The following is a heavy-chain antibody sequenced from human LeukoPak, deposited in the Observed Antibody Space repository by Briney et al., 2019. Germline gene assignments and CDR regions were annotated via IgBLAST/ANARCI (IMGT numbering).Heavy chain of an antibody. J-gene: IGHJ4*02. CDR2: IYYSGST. CDR1: GGSISSGGYY. Sequence: PSETLSLTCTVSGGSISSGGYYWSWIRQHPGKGLEWIGYIYYSGSTYYNPSLKSRVTISVDTSKNQFSLKLSSVTAADTAVYYCARELRGGYRLRYFDYWAREPWSPSPQ. D-gene: IGHD3-22*01. V-gene: IGHV4-31*03. CDR3: ARELRGGYRLRYFDY.